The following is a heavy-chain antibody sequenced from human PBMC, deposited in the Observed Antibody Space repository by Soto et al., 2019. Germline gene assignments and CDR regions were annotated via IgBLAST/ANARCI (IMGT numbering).Heavy chain of an antibody. CDR1: GFTFSNGW. CDR2: IKSKTDGGTT. V-gene: IGHV3-15*01. CDR3: TTRGPQLDLRMTYYDGMDV. Sequence: GGSLRLSCAASGFTFSNGWMSWVRQAPGKGLEWVARIKSKTDGGTTDYAAPVKGRFTISRDDSKNTLYLQMNSLKDEDTAVYYCTTRGPQLDLRMTYYDGMDVWGQGTTVIVSS. J-gene: IGHJ6*02. D-gene: IGHD1-1*01.